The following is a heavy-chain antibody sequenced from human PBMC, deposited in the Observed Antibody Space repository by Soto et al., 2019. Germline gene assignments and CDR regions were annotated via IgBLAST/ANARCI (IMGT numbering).Heavy chain of an antibody. Sequence: QVQLVQSGAEVRKPGASVKVSCKSSGYTFINHGIFWVRQAPGQGLEWMAWIYPYNGNTNYAQKFLGRVTLTTDTSTSTAYMDLRSLTSDDPAIYYCARDLNGADGWGYWGQGTLVTVSS. J-gene: IGHJ4*02. D-gene: IGHD3-16*01. CDR1: GYTFINHG. V-gene: IGHV1-18*01. CDR2: IYPYNGNT. CDR3: ARDLNGADGWGY.